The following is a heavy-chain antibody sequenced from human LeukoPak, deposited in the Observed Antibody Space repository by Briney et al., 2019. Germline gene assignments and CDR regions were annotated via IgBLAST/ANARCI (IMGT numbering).Heavy chain of an antibody. CDR2: IRSKANSYAT. J-gene: IGHJ3*02. CDR3: TSPVRLTYYYDSSGYEDLDAFDI. CDR1: GFTFSGSA. V-gene: IGHV3-73*01. D-gene: IGHD3-22*01. Sequence: GGSLRLSCAASGFTFSGSAMHWVRQASGKGLEWVGRIRSKANSYATAYAASVKGRFTISRDDSKNTAYLQMNSLKTEDTAVYYCTSPVRLTYYYDSSGYEDLDAFDIWGQGTMVTVSS.